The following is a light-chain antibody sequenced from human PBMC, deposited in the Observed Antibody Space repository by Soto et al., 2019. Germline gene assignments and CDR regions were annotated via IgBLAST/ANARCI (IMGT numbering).Light chain of an antibody. CDR3: QQHGSSPIT. V-gene: IGKV3-20*01. Sequence: ENVWTQSPGTLSLSPGERATLSCRASQSVSSSFLAWYQQRPGQAPRLLVYGASSRATGIPDRFSGSGSGTDFTLTISRLEPEDFAVYYCQQHGSSPITFGQGTRLEIK. CDR1: QSVSSSF. J-gene: IGKJ5*01. CDR2: GAS.